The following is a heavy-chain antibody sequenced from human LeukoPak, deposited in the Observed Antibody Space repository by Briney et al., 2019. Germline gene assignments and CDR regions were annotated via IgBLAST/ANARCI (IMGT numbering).Heavy chain of an antibody. J-gene: IGHJ5*02. CDR2: ISSSSSYI. CDR1: GFTFSSYS. CDR3: VRRYSSSWYVWFDP. D-gene: IGHD6-13*01. Sequence: GGSLRLSCAASGFTFSSYSMNWVRQAPGKGLEWVSSISSSSSYIYYADSVKGRFTISRDNAKNSLYLQMNSLRAEDTAVYYCVRRYSSSWYVWFDPWGQGTLATVSS. V-gene: IGHV3-21*01.